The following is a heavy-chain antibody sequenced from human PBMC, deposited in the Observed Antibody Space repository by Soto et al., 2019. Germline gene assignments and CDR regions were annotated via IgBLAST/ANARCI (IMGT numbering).Heavy chain of an antibody. D-gene: IGHD3-3*01. Sequence: SETLSLTCTVSGGPISSYYWSWIRQPPGKGLEWIGYIYYSGSTNYNPSLKSRVTISVDTSKNQFSLKLSSVTAADTAVYYCARQHYNFWSGYPNWFDPWGQGTLVTVSS. CDR1: GGPISSYY. V-gene: IGHV4-59*08. J-gene: IGHJ5*02. CDR3: ARQHYNFWSGYPNWFDP. CDR2: IYYSGST.